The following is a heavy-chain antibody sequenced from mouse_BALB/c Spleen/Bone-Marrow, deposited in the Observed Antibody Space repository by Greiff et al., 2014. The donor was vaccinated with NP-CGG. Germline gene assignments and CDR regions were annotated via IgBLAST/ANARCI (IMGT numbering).Heavy chain of an antibody. CDR2: IDPANGNT. D-gene: IGHD4-1*01. CDR1: GFNIKDTY. Sequence: EVKLEESGAELVKPGASVKLSCTASGFNIKDTYMHWVKQRPEQGQEWIGRIDPANGNTKYDPKFQGKATITADTSSNTAYLQLSSLTSEDTAVYYCARWEYYAMDYWGQGTSVTVSS. J-gene: IGHJ4*01. V-gene: IGHV14-3*02. CDR3: ARWEYYAMDY.